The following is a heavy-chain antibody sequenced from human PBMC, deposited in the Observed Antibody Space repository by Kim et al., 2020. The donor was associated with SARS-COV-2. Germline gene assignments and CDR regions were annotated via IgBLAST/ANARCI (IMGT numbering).Heavy chain of an antibody. CDR1: GFTFSSYG. CDR3: ARDSWSLKTIDY. CDR2: IWYDGSNK. V-gene: IGHV3-33*01. D-gene: IGHD2-15*01. Sequence: GGSLRLSCAASGFTFSSYGMHWVRQAPGKGLEWVAVIWYDGSNKYYADSVKGRFTISRDNSKNTLYLQMNSLRAEDTAVYYCARDSWSLKTIDYWGQGTLVTVSS. J-gene: IGHJ4*02.